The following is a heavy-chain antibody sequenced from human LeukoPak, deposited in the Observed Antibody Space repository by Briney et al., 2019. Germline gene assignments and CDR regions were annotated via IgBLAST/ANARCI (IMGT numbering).Heavy chain of an antibody. J-gene: IGHJ4*02. V-gene: IGHV3-48*01. CDR2: ISSSSSTI. CDR1: GSTFSSYS. CDR3: AREGVTRFDY. D-gene: IGHD2-21*02. Sequence: GGSLRLSCAASGSTFSSYSMNWVRQAPGKGLEWVSYISSSSSTIYYADSVKGRFTISRDNAKNSLYLQMSSLRAEDTAVYYCAREGVTRFDYWGQGTLVTVSS.